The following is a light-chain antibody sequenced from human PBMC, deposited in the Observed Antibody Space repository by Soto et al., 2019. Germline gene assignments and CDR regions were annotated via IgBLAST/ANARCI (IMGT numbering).Light chain of an antibody. Sequence: EIVLTQSPATLSLSPGDTATLSCRASQNVSRYLAWYQQKPGQTPRLLIYDASTKANGIPARFSGSGSGSDFTFTTGSLEPEDFAVYYCQHRSNWPRTFGQGNKVDIK. CDR2: DAS. V-gene: IGKV3-11*01. J-gene: IGKJ2*01. CDR1: QNVSRY. CDR3: QHRSNWPRT.